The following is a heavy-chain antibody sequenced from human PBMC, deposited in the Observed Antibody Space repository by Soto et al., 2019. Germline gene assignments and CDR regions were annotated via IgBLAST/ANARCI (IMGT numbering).Heavy chain of an antibody. CDR2: INSDVSGT. V-gene: IGHV3-74*01. Sequence: GSLRLSCAVSGFTFRRNWMHWVRQAPGKGLAWVSCINSDVSGTSYADSVKGRFTISRDNAKNTLYLQMNSLRAEDTAVYYCVITPGYWGQGTLVTVSS. CDR3: VITPGY. J-gene: IGHJ4*02. CDR1: GFTFRRNW. D-gene: IGHD1-20*01.